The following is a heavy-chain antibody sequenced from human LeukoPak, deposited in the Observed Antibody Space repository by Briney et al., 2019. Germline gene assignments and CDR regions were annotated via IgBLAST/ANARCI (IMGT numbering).Heavy chain of an antibody. CDR1: GFTFSTYW. Sequence: GGSLRLSCAASGFTFSTYWMSWVRQAPGKGLEWVANIKQDGSEKYYVDSVKGRFTISRDNAKNSLYLQMNSLRAEDTAVYYCARRGLSSLGFCDIWGQGTMVTVSS. J-gene: IGHJ3*02. CDR3: ARRGLSSLGFCDI. V-gene: IGHV3-7*01. CDR2: IKQDGSEK. D-gene: IGHD3-16*01.